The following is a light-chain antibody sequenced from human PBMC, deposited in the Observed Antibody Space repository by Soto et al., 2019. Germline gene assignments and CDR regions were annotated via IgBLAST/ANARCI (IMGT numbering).Light chain of an antibody. CDR1: SSDVGGYNY. CDR2: EVS. V-gene: IGLV2-14*01. CDR3: SSYTRSATWV. Sequence: QSALTQPASVSGSPGQSITISCTGTSSDVGGYNYVSWYQQHPGKAPKLMVYEVSNRPSGVSNRFSCFKSGNTASLTISGLQTEDEADYYCSSYTRSATWVFGGGTKLTVL. J-gene: IGLJ3*02.